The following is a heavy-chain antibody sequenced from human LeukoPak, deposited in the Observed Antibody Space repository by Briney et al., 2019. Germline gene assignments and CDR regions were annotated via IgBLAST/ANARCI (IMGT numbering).Heavy chain of an antibody. D-gene: IGHD6-25*01. Sequence: PGGSLRPSCAASGFTFSSYWMHWVRQAPGKGLVWVSHINIDGSTTNYADSVKGRFTISRDNAKNTLWLQMNSLRADDTAVYYCARGGSNPMDVWGQGTTVTVSS. CDR3: ARGGSNPMDV. CDR2: INIDGSTT. J-gene: IGHJ6*02. V-gene: IGHV3-74*01. CDR1: GFTFSSYW.